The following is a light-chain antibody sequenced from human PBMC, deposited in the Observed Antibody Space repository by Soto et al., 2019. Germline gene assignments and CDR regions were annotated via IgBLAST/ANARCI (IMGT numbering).Light chain of an antibody. CDR1: QSFSSY. J-gene: IGKJ5*01. CDR2: AAS. Sequence: EIVLTQSPATLSLSSGELCTISCMASQSFSSYLAWYQQKPGQAPRLLIYAASNRATGIPARFSGSGSGTDFTLTISSLEPEDFAVYYCQQYNNWPITFGQGTRLEIK. CDR3: QQYNNWPIT. V-gene: IGKV3-11*01.